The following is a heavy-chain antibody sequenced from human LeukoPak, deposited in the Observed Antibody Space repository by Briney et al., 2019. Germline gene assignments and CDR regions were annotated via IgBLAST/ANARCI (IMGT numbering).Heavy chain of an antibody. CDR3: ARGRAGADNYYYYYMDV. D-gene: IGHD6-19*01. J-gene: IGHJ6*03. CDR2: ISAYNGNT. Sequence: ASVKVSCKASGYTFTSYGISWVRQAPGQGLEWMGWISAYNGNTNYAQKLQGRVTMTTDTSTSTAYMELRSLRSDDTAVYYCARGRAGADNYYYYYMDVWGKGTTVTVSS. CDR1: GYTFTSYG. V-gene: IGHV1-18*01.